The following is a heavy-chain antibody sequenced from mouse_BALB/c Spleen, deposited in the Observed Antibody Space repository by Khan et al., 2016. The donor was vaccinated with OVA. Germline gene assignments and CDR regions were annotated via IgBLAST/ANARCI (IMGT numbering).Heavy chain of an antibody. Sequence: EVELVESGGDLVKPGGSLKLSCAASGFTFSSYGMSWVRQTPDKRLEWVATISSVGDYTYYPDNVKGRFIISRDNAKNTLYLQMSSLKSEDTARFYCASHLTGSFAYWGQGTLVTVST. V-gene: IGHV5-6*01. CDR3: ASHLTGSFAY. J-gene: IGHJ3*01. CDR1: GFTFSSYG. D-gene: IGHD4-1*01. CDR2: ISSVGDYT.